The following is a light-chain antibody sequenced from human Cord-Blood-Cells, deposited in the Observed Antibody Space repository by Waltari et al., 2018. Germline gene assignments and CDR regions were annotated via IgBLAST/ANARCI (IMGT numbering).Light chain of an antibody. CDR2: GAS. CDR3: QQYGSSFT. J-gene: IGKJ3*01. V-gene: IGKV3-20*01. CDR1: QSVSSSY. Sequence: EIVLTQSPGPLSLSPGERATLPCRASQSVSSSYLAWYQQKPGQAPSLLIYGASSRATGIPDRFSGSGSGTDFTLTISRLEPEDFAVYYCQQYGSSFTFGPGTKVDIK.